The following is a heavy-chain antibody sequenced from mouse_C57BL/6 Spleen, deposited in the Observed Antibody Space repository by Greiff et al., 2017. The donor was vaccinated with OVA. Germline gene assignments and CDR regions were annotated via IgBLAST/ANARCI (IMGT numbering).Heavy chain of an antibody. J-gene: IGHJ4*01. CDR1: GYAFSSYW. V-gene: IGHV1-80*01. CDR2: IYPGDGDT. Sequence: QVQLQQSGAELVKPGASVKISCKASGYAFSSYWMNWVQQRPGKGLEWIGQIYPGDGDTNYNGKFKGRATLTADKSSSTAYMQLSSLTSEDSAVYFCARTWDGYLVGYAIDYWGQGTSGTVSS. CDR3: ARTWDGYLVGYAIDY. D-gene: IGHD2-3*01.